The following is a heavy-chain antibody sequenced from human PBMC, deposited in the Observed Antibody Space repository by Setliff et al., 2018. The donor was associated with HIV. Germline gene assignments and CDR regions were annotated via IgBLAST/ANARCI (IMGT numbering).Heavy chain of an antibody. CDR2: IFYFGSV. CDR3: VRELLGSGGTVPEVNFFDS. D-gene: IGHD1-26*01. CDR1: GGSFNTKRTK. Sequence: PSETLSLTCKVSGGSFNTKRTKWGWIRQSPGKGLEWIGSIFYFGSVTYNPSLKSRPLISIDMSKTQFSLNLRSVTAADTAVYYCVRELLGSGGTVPEVNFFDSWGQGTLVTVS. V-gene: IGHV4-39*07. J-gene: IGHJ5*01.